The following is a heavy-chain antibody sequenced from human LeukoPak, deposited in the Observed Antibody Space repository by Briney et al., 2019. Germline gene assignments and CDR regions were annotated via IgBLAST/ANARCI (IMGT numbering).Heavy chain of an antibody. Sequence: ASETLSLTCAVYGGSFSGYYWSWIRQPAGKGLEWIGRVSTTGNTNYNPSLKSRVTMSVDTSKNQFSLNLNSVTAADAAVYYCARLYSNYDFDYWGQGTLVTVSS. CDR2: VSTTGNT. CDR3: ARLYSNYDFDY. V-gene: IGHV4-59*10. CDR1: GGSFSGYY. J-gene: IGHJ4*02. D-gene: IGHD4-11*01.